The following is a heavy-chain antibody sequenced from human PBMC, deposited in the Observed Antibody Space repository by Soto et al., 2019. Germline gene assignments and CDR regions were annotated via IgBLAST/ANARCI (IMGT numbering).Heavy chain of an antibody. Sequence: EVQVLESGEALVQEGGSLRLSCEASGFTFSNYGMSWVRQAPGKGLEWISSISGSGGSTYYAESVKGRFIISRDNSKNTLYLHLSCLIAEDTALYFCDKDPPNILTGYFRPAGFDSWVQATLVTVSP. CDR1: GFTFSNYG. J-gene: IGHJ4*02. CDR2: ISGSGGST. CDR3: DKDPPNILTGYFRPAGFDS. V-gene: IGHV3-23*01. D-gene: IGHD3-9*01.